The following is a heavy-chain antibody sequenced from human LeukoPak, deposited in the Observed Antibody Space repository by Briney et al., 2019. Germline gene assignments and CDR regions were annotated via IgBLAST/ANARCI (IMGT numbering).Heavy chain of an antibody. CDR1: GFTFSSYA. V-gene: IGHV3-23*01. CDR2: ISDSGDRT. CDR3: AKGEGISCYNGIDY. J-gene: IGHJ4*02. D-gene: IGHD2-2*02. Sequence: PGGSLRLSCAASGFTFSSYAMSWVRQASGKGLEWVSVISDSGDRTYYANSVRGRFTISRDNSKNTLYLQMNNLRAEDTALYYCAKGEGISCYNGIDYWGQGTLVTVSS.